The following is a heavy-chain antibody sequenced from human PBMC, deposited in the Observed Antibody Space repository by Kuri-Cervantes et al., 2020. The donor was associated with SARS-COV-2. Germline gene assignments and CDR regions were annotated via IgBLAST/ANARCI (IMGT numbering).Heavy chain of an antibody. CDR3: ARAPDRNSFGLYY. CDR1: GFTFSDYY. J-gene: IGHJ4*02. CDR2: ISYDGSNK. Sequence: GGSLRLSCAASGFTFSDYYMNWVRQAPGKGLEWVAVISYDGSNKYYADSVKGRFTISRDNGRNSLYLQMNSLRAEDTAVYYCARAPDRNSFGLYYWGQGTLVTVSS. V-gene: IGHV3-30-3*01. D-gene: IGHD5-18*01.